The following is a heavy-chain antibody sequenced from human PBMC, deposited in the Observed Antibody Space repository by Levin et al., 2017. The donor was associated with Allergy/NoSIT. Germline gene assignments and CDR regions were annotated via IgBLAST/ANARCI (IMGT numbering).Heavy chain of an antibody. CDR2: ISYSGTT. Sequence: SPTLSLSCTVSGGSVRSDTNYWSWIRQPPGRELEWIGYISYSGTTNYNPSLKSRVRISLDTSKNQFFLRLSSVTAADTAVYYCATLGYCTTTSCYTLDYWGQGTLVTVSS. V-gene: IGHV4-61*01. D-gene: IGHD2-2*02. CDR1: GGSVRSDTNY. CDR3: ATLGYCTTTSCYTLDY. J-gene: IGHJ4*02.